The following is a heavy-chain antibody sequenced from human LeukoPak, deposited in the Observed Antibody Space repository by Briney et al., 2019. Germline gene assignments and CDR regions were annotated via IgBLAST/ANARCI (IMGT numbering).Heavy chain of an antibody. CDR1: GGSINSYY. V-gene: IGHV4-59*12. CDR2: IYYSGST. D-gene: IGHD5-18*01. CDR3: AKGAGGFSYYNWFDP. Sequence: SETLSLTCTVSGGSINSYYWSWIRQPPGKGLEWIGYIYYSGSTNYSPSLKSRVTISVDTSKNQFSLKLASVTAADTAIYYCAKGAGGFSYYNWFDPWGQGTLVTVSS. J-gene: IGHJ5*02.